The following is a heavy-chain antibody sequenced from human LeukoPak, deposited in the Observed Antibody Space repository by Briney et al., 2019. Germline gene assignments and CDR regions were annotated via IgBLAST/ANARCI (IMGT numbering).Heavy chain of an antibody. J-gene: IGHJ4*02. CDR2: VSYDGNSK. CDR1: RFTFSNYA. D-gene: IGHD2-2*01. CDR3: ARDFSPAAIAGDYYFDY. V-gene: IGHV3-30-3*01. Sequence: GGSLRLSCAASRFTFSNYAMHWVRQAPGKGLEWVAVVSYDGNSKYYADSVKGRFTISRDNSKNTLSLQMNNLRADDTAVYYCARDFSPAAIAGDYYFDYWGQGTLVTV.